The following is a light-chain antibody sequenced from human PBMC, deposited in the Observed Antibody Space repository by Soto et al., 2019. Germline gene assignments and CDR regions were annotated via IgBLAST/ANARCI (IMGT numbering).Light chain of an antibody. CDR1: QSISSN. J-gene: IGKJ2*01. Sequence: EIVMTQSPATLSVSPGGRATLSCRASQSISSNLAWYQQKPGQAPRLLIYGASTRATGIPARFSGSGSGTEFTLTISSLQSEDFAVYYCQQYSIWPYTFGQGTKLEIK. CDR2: GAS. V-gene: IGKV3-15*01. CDR3: QQYSIWPYT.